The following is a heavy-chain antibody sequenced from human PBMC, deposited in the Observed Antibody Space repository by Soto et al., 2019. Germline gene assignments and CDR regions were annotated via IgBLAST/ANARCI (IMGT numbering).Heavy chain of an antibody. CDR1: GGSISSYY. CDR2: IYYSGST. Sequence: SETLSLTCTVSGGSISSYYWSWIRQPPGKGLEWIGYIYYSGSTNYNPSLKSRVTISVDTSNNQLSLKLSSVTAADTAEYYCARYGSGSSVWFDSWGQGTRVTVS. V-gene: IGHV4-59*01. J-gene: IGHJ5*01. CDR3: ARYGSGSSVWFDS. D-gene: IGHD3-10*01.